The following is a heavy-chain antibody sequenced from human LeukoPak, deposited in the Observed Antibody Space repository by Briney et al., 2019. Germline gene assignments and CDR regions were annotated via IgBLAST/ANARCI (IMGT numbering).Heavy chain of an antibody. V-gene: IGHV3-23*01. CDR3: GRWELPYYYFDY. CDR1: GFTFSSYA. CDR2: ISGSGGST. Sequence: GGSLKLSCAASGFTFSSYAMSWVRQAPGKGLEWVPAISGSGGSTYYADSVKGRFTISRDNSKNTLYLQMNSLRAEDTAVYYCGRWELPYYYFDYWGQGTLVTVSS. D-gene: IGHD1-26*01. J-gene: IGHJ4*02.